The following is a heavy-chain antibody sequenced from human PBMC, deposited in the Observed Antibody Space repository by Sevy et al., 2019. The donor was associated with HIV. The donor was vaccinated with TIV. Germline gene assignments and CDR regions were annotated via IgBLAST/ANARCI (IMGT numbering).Heavy chain of an antibody. CDR1: GGSISSGDYY. Sequence: SETLSLTCTVSGGSISSGDYYWSWIRQPPGKGLEWIGYIYYSGSTYYNPSLKSRVTISVDTSKNQFSLKLSSVTAADTAVYYCAKRDRHYYGLGSYYYGMDVWGQGTTVTVSS. D-gene: IGHD3-10*01. J-gene: IGHJ6*02. CDR3: AKRDRHYYGLGSYYYGMDV. CDR2: IYYSGST. V-gene: IGHV4-30-4*01.